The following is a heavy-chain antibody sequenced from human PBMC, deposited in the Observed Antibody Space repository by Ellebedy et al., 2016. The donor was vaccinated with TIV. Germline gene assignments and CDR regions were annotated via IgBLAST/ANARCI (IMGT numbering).Heavy chain of an antibody. V-gene: IGHV3-30-3*01. CDR1: GFIFSNYA. CDR2: VSWDGVNQ. D-gene: IGHD1-1*01. J-gene: IGHJ4*02. Sequence: GESLKIPCAASGFIFSNYAIHSVRQAPGKRLEWVAVVSWDGVNQYYAASVQGRFIISRDNSKTTLYLQMNTLRPEDTAVFYCARESTNWDYYFDHWGQGSLVTVSS. CDR3: ARESTNWDYYFDH.